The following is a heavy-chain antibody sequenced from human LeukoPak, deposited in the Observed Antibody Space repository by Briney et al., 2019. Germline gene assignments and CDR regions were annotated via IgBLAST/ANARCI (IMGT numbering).Heavy chain of an antibody. Sequence: GGSLRLSCAASGFTFSSYSMCWVRQAPGKGLEWVAFIQYDGTNKYYADSVKGRFTISRDNSRNTLYLQMNSLRAEDTAVYYCARDRTAYSYGTLFDYWGQGTLVTVSS. CDR2: IQYDGTNK. CDR1: GFTFSSYS. CDR3: ARDRTAYSYGTLFDY. V-gene: IGHV3-30*02. D-gene: IGHD1-26*01. J-gene: IGHJ4*02.